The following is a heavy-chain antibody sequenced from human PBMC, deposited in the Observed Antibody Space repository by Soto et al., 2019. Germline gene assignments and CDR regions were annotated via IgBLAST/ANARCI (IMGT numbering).Heavy chain of an antibody. CDR3: ARAGTSVVVPAAIQFPHIDY. V-gene: IGHV1-46*02. J-gene: IGHJ4*02. CDR1: GYTFNSYF. Sequence: ASVKVSCKASGYTFNSYFMHWVRQAPGQGLEWMGVINPSGGSTSCAQKFLGRVTMTRDTSTGAVYMELSSLRSEDTAVYYCARAGTSVVVPAAIQFPHIDYWGQGTLVTVSS. D-gene: IGHD2-2*02. CDR2: INPSGGST.